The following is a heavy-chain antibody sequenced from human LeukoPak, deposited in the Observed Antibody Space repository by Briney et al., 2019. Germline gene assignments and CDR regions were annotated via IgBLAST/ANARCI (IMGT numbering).Heavy chain of an antibody. Sequence: GASVKVSCKASGGTFSSYAISWVRQAPGQGLEWMGGIIPIFGTANYAQKFQGRVTITADKSTSTAYMELSSLRSEDTAVYYCARAQGPTYYYDSSGYYLPAAFDIWGQGTMVTVSS. D-gene: IGHD3-22*01. CDR3: ARAQGPTYYYDSSGYYLPAAFDI. CDR1: GGTFSSYA. V-gene: IGHV1-69*06. CDR2: IIPIFGTA. J-gene: IGHJ3*02.